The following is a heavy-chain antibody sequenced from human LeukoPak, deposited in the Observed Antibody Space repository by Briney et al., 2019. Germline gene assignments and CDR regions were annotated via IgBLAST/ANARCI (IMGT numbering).Heavy chain of an antibody. Sequence: PSETLSLTCAVYGGSFSGYYWSWIRQPPGKGLEWIGEINHSGSTNYNPSLKSRVTISVDTSKNQFSLKLGSVTAADTAVYYCARVKGNYFTAYYFDYWGQGTLVTVSS. CDR1: GGSFSGYY. CDR2: INHSGST. D-gene: IGHD2/OR15-2a*01. J-gene: IGHJ4*02. V-gene: IGHV4-34*01. CDR3: ARVKGNYFTAYYFDY.